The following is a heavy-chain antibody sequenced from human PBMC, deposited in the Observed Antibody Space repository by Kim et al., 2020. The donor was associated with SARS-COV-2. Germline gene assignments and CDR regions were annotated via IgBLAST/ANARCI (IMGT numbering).Heavy chain of an antibody. Sequence: SETLSLTCAVSGGSISSSNWWSWVRQPPGKGLEWIGEIYHSGSTNYNPSLKSRVTISVDKSKNQFSLKLSSVTAADTAVYYCASYLEGYGDYPNWFDPWGQGTLVTVSS. V-gene: IGHV4-4*02. J-gene: IGHJ5*02. CDR2: IYHSGST. CDR3: ASYLEGYGDYPNWFDP. D-gene: IGHD4-17*01. CDR1: GGSISSSNW.